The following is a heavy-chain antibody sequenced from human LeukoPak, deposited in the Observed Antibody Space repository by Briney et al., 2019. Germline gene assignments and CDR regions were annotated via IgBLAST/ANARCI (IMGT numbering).Heavy chain of an antibody. Sequence: GGSLRLSCATSGFTFSSYAMSWLCQGPGKGLEWVSSLSGSDRTTYYADSVKGRFTISRDNSKNTLYLQMSSLRGEDTAVYYCAKVSSGWSLDYWGQGTLVTVSS. CDR1: GFTFSSYA. CDR2: LSGSDRTT. D-gene: IGHD6-19*01. V-gene: IGHV3-23*01. J-gene: IGHJ4*02. CDR3: AKVSSGWSLDY.